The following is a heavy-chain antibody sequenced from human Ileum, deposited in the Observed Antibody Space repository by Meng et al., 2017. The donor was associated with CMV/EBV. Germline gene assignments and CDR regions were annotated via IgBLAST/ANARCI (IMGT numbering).Heavy chain of an antibody. D-gene: IGHD6-13*01. CDR3: TKTGSNWYLDS. Sequence: GESLKISCAASGFTFSSYSMNWVRQAPGKGLEWVSSISSSSSYIYYADSVKGRFTISRDNAKNSLYLQMNSLRPEDTALYYCTKTGSNWYLDSWDQGTLVTVSS. J-gene: IGHJ4*02. V-gene: IGHV3-21*04. CDR2: ISSSSSYI. CDR1: GFTFSSYS.